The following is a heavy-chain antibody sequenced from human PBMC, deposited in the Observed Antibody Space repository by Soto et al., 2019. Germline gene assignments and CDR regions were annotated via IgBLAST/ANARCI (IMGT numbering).Heavy chain of an antibody. D-gene: IGHD3-9*01. J-gene: IGHJ6*02. CDR2: IYYSGST. Sequence: QVQLQESGPGLVKPSQTLSLTCTVSGGSISSGGYYWSWIRQHPGKGLERIGYIYYSGSTYYNPSLKSRVTISVDTSKNQFSLKLSSVTAADTAVYYCARDSRYFDWLLGGSCMDVWGQGTTVTVSS. V-gene: IGHV4-31*03. CDR1: GGSISSGGYY. CDR3: ARDSRYFDWLLGGSCMDV.